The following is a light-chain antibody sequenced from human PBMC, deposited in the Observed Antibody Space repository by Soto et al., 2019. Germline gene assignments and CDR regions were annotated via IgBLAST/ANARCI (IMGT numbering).Light chain of an antibody. CDR1: QSVSSSY. CDR3: QQYGSSPLT. CDR2: AAS. J-gene: IGKJ4*01. Sequence: IVLTQSPCTLSLSPGERATPSCRASQSVSSSYFAWYQQKPGQAPRLLIYAASSRATGIPDRFSGSGSGTDFTLTISRLEPEDFAVYYCQQYGSSPLTFGGGTKVDIK. V-gene: IGKV3-20*01.